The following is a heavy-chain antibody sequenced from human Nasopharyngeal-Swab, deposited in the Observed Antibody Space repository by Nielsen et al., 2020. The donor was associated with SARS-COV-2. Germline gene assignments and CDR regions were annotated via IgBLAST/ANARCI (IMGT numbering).Heavy chain of an antibody. D-gene: IGHD6-19*01. J-gene: IGHJ4*02. CDR2: IYYSGST. CDR1: GSSISSYY. V-gene: IGHV4-59*13. Sequence: SDTLSLTFALPGSSISSYYWSWSRQPPGKGLEWSGYIYYSGSTNYNPSLKSRVTISVDTSNNPFSLKLSSVTAADTAVYYCARFPGTSGWYLFDYWGQGILVTVSS. CDR3: ARFPGTSGWYLFDY.